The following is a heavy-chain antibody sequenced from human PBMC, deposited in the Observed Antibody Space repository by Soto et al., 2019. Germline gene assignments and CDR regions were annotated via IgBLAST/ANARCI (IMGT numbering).Heavy chain of an antibody. V-gene: IGHV1-3*01. CDR1: GYTFTSYA. D-gene: IGHD3-22*01. CDR3: ARDPYYDSSGYSLGY. Sequence: QVQLVQSGAEVKKPGASVKVSCKASGYTFTSYAMHWVRQAPGQRLEWMGWINAGNGNTKYSQKFQGRVTITRDTSASTAYMELSSLRSGDTAVYYCARDPYYDSSGYSLGYWGQGTLVTVSS. J-gene: IGHJ4*02. CDR2: INAGNGNT.